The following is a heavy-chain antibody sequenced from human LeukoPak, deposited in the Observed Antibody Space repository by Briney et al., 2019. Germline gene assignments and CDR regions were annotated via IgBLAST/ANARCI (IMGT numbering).Heavy chain of an antibody. D-gene: IGHD3-10*01. V-gene: IGHV3-30-3*01. J-gene: IGHJ4*02. Sequence: PGGSLRLSCAASGFTFSTYTMYWLRQAPGEGLEWVTFISNDGSNEDYADSVKGRFTISRDNSKNTLYLQMTSLRTEDTAVYYCATPREGNSRDFDYWGQGTLVTVSS. CDR2: ISNDGSNE. CDR3: ATPREGNSRDFDY. CDR1: GFTFSTYT.